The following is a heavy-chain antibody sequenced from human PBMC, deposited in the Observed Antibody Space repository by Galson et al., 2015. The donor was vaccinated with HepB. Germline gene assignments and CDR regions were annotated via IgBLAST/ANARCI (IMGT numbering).Heavy chain of an antibody. V-gene: IGHV4-34*01. J-gene: IGHJ6*03. CDR1: GGSFSGYY. Sequence: ETLSLTCAVYGGSFSGYYWSWIRQPPGKGLEWIGEINHSGSTNYNPSLKSRVTISVDTSKNQFSLKLSSVTAADTAVYYCARGRRPRILVVYALSYYYMDVWGKGTTVTVSS. CDR2: INHSGST. D-gene: IGHD2-8*02. CDR3: ARGRRPRILVVYALSYYYMDV.